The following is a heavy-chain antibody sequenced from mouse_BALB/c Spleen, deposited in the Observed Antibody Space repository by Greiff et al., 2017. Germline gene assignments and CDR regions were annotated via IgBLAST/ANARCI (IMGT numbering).Heavy chain of an antibody. V-gene: IGHV5-17*02. J-gene: IGHJ4*01. D-gene: IGHD1-1*01. CDR3: ARSHYYGSRSAMDY. Sequence: DVQLVESGGGLVQPGGSRKLSCAASGFTFSSFGMHWVRQAPEKGLEWVAYISSGSSTIYYADTVKGRFTISRDNPKNTLFLQMTSLRSEDTAMYYCARSHYYGSRSAMDYWGQGTSVTVSS. CDR2: ISSGSSTI. CDR1: GFTFSSFG.